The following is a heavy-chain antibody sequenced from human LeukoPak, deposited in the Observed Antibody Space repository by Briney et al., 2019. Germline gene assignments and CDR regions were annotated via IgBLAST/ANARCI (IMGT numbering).Heavy chain of an antibody. J-gene: IGHJ4*02. Sequence: SETLSLTCSVSGGSISSYYWSWIRQPPGKGLEWIGYIYYSGSTNYNPSLKSRATISVDTSKNQFSLKLSSVTAADTAVYYCARFNRGSIVATWASLDYWGQGTLVTVSS. CDR3: ARFNRGSIVATWASLDY. CDR2: IYYSGST. D-gene: IGHD5-12*01. CDR1: GGSISSYY. V-gene: IGHV4-59*01.